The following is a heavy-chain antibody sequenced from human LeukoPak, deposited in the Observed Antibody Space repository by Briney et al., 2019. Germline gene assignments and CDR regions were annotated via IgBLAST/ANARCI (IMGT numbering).Heavy chain of an antibody. Sequence: GRSLRLSCAASGFTFTGYGMHWVRQAPGRGLEWVAFTLYDGSSQYYPDSLRGRFTSSRDNSKNTLFLQMNNLTHDDTAVYYCAKDLLLRQFVLDFWGQGTPVTVSS. V-gene: IGHV3-33*06. CDR3: AKDLLLRQFVLDF. D-gene: IGHD5-24*01. J-gene: IGHJ4*02. CDR1: GFTFTGYG. CDR2: TLYDGSSQ.